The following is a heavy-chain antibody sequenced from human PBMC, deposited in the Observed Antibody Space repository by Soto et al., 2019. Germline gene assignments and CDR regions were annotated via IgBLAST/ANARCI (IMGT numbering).Heavy chain of an antibody. D-gene: IGHD6-13*01. Sequence: SVKVSCKASGGTFSSYAISWVRQAPGQGLEWMGGIIPIFGTANYAQKFQGRVTITADESTSTAYMELSSLRSEDTAVYYCARDQRGGSSWYSVYYVMDVWGQGTTVTV. V-gene: IGHV1-69*13. CDR1: GGTFSSYA. J-gene: IGHJ6*02. CDR3: ARDQRGGSSWYSVYYVMDV. CDR2: IIPIFGTA.